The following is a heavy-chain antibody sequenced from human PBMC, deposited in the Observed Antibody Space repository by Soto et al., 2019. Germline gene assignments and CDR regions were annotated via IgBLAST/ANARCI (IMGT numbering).Heavy chain of an antibody. CDR3: ARSSRSYFDY. J-gene: IGHJ4*02. Sequence: QVQLQESGPGLVKPSQTLYLTCTVSGGSISRSGYFWSWIRQHPGKGLEWIGYIYDSGSTYYNPSLKSRVSLSVDTSKNQFPLNLTSVTAADTAMYYCARSSRSYFDYWGQGTLVTVSS. V-gene: IGHV4-31*03. CDR1: GGSISRSGYF. CDR2: IYDSGST.